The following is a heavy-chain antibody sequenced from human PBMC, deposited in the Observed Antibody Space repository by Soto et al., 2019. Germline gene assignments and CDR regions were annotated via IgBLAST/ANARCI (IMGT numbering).Heavy chain of an antibody. CDR1: GFTFSSYA. J-gene: IGHJ6*03. CDR2: ISSNGGST. Sequence: GGSLRLSCAASGFTFSSYAMHWVRQAPGKGLEYVSAISSNGGSTYYANSVKGRFTISRDNSKNTLYLQMGSLRAEDMAVYYCARESPAQDGYYYYYMDVWGKGTTVTVSS. V-gene: IGHV3-64*01. CDR3: ARESPAQDGYYYYYMDV. D-gene: IGHD2-15*01.